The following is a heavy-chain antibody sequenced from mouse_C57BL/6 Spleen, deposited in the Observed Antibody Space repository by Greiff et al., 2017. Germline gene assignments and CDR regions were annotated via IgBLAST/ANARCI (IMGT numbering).Heavy chain of an antibody. CDR1: GYTFTSYW. V-gene: IGHV1-53*01. CDR2: INPSNGGT. J-gene: IGHJ4*01. CDR3: ARYTVVAPYAMDY. D-gene: IGHD1-1*02. Sequence: QVQLQQPGTELVKPGASVKLSCKASGYTFTSYWMHWVKQRPGQGLEWIGNINPSNGGTNYNENFKSKATLTVDKSSSTAYMQLSSLTSEDSAVYYCARYTVVAPYAMDYWGQGTSVTVSS.